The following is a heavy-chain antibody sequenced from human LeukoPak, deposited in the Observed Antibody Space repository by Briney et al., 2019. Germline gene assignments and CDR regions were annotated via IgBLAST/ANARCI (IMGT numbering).Heavy chain of an antibody. J-gene: IGHJ4*02. D-gene: IGHD3-3*01. CDR2: IYYSGST. CDR3: AREGGFYRPLDY. CDR1: GGSISSGGYY. Sequence: SETLSLTCTVSGGSISSGGYYWNWIRQHPGKGLEWIGFIYYSGSTYYNPSLKSRVIMSVDTSKNQFSLKLSSVTAADTAVYYCAREGGFYRPLDYSGQGTLVTVSS. V-gene: IGHV4-31*03.